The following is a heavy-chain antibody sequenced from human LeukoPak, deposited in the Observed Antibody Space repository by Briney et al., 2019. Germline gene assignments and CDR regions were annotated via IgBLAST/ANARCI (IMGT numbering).Heavy chain of an antibody. D-gene: IGHD3-22*01. J-gene: IGHJ4*02. CDR3: ARHYGSYYDSSGYDY. CDR2: IYYSGST. CDR1: GGSICSYY. V-gene: IGHV4-59*08. Sequence: SETLSLTCTVSGGSICSYYWSWIRQPPGKGLEWIGYIYYSGSTNYNPSLKSRVTISVDTSKNQFSLKLSSVTAADTAVYYCARHYGSYYDSSGYDYWGQGTLVTVSS.